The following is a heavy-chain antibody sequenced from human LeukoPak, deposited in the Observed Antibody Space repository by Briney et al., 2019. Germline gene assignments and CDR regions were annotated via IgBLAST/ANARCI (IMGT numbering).Heavy chain of an antibody. CDR1: GFTFSTYR. D-gene: IGHD2-2*01. CDR3: AREGYCSSTSCYVAYYYYGMDV. Sequence: GGSLRLSCAASGFTFSTYRMTWLRQAPGKGLEWVSSISSSSSYIYYADSVKGGFTISRANAKNSLYLQMNSLRAEDTAVYYCAREGYCSSTSCYVAYYYYGMDVWGQGTTVTVSS. J-gene: IGHJ6*02. CDR2: ISSSSSYI. V-gene: IGHV3-21*01.